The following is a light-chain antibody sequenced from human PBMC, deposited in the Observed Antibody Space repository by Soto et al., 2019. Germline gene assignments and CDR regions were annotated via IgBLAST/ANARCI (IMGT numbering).Light chain of an antibody. CDR1: QRVSSS. CDR2: GAS. CDR3: QQYKNWLT. V-gene: IGKV3-15*01. J-gene: IGKJ1*01. Sequence: EMVMTQSPATLSVSPGERATLSCRAIQRVSSSLAWYQQKPGQAPRPLLSGASTMATGIPARFSGSGSGTEFTLTISSLQSEDFAFYFCQQYKNWLTFGHGTKVEIK.